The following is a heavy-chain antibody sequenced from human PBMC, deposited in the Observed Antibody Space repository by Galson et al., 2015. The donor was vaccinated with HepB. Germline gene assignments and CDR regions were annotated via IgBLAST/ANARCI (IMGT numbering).Heavy chain of an antibody. Sequence: PALVKPTQTLTLTCTVSGFSLSNARMGVSWIRQPPGKALEWLAHIFSNDEKSYSTSLKSRLTISKDTSKSQVVLTMTNMDPVDTATYYCARIRIVVRGASTSYYYYGMDVWGQGTTVTVSS. CDR1: GFSLSNARMG. V-gene: IGHV2-26*01. CDR3: ARIRIVVRGASTSYYYYGMDV. J-gene: IGHJ6*02. CDR2: IFSNDEK. D-gene: IGHD3-10*01.